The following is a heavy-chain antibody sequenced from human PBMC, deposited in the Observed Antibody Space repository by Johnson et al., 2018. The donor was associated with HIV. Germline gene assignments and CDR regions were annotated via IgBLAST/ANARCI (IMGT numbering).Heavy chain of an antibody. J-gene: IGHJ3*02. CDR1: GFTFSDYY. CDR2: ISSSGSTI. CDR3: ARANDLSAFDI. V-gene: IGHV3-11*04. Sequence: QVQLVESGGGLVQPGGSLRRSCAASGFTFSDYYMSWIRQAPGKGLEWISYISSSGSTIYYADSVKGRFTISRDNAKNSLYLQMNSLRAGDTAVYYCARANDLSAFDIWGQGTMVTVSS. D-gene: IGHD1-1*01.